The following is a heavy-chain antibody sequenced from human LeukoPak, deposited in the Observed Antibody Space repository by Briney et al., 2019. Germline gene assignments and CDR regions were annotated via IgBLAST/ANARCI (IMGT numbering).Heavy chain of an antibody. J-gene: IGHJ6*03. V-gene: IGHV3-21*01. Sequence: GGSLRLSCAASGFTFSIYSMNWVRQAPGKGLEWVSSISSSSSYIYYADLVKGRFTISRDNAKNSLYLQMNSLRAEDTAVYYCASPNPRIAARPYYYYMDVWGKGTTVTVSS. D-gene: IGHD6-6*01. CDR3: ASPNPRIAARPYYYYMDV. CDR2: ISSSSSYI. CDR1: GFTFSIYS.